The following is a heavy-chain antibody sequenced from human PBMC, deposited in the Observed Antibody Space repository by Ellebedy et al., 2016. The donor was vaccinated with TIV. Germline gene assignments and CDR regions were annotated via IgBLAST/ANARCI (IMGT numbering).Heavy chain of an antibody. CDR2: ITSKTDGGTT. Sequence: GESLKISCAASGFTFSNAWMNWVRQAPGKGLEWVGRITSKTDGGTTASAAPVKGRFTVSRDDSKNTVYLQMNSLKSEDTAVYYCATGVYVTTWDYWGQGALVTVSS. V-gene: IGHV3-15*07. D-gene: IGHD2-8*01. J-gene: IGHJ4*02. CDR1: GFTFSNAW. CDR3: ATGVYVTTWDY.